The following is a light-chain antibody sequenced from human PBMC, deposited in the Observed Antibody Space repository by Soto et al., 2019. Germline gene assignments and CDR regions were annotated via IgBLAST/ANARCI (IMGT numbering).Light chain of an antibody. V-gene: IGKV3-20*01. CDR3: QQYGSSPPWT. Sequence: EIVLTQSPGTLSLSPGERATLSCRASQSVSSNYLVWYQQRPGQAPGLLIHGASSRATGIPDRFSGSGSGTDFTLTISRLEPEDFAVYYCQQYGSSPPWTFGQGTKVEIK. J-gene: IGKJ1*01. CDR2: GAS. CDR1: QSVSSNY.